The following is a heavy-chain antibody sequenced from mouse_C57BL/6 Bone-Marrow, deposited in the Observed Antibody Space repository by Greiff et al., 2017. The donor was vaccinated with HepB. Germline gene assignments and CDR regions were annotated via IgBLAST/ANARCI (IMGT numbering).Heavy chain of an antibody. J-gene: IGHJ3*01. D-gene: IGHD4-1*01. V-gene: IGHV1-12*01. CDR1: GYTFTSYK. CDR3: ARWGNWDPFAD. CDR2: IYPGNGDT. Sequence: QVQLKESGAELVRPGASVKMSCKASGYTFTSYKMHWVKQTPRQGLEWIGAIYPGNGDTSYNQKFKGKATLTVDKSSSTAYMQLSSLTSEDSAVYFCARWGNWDPFADWGQGTLVTVSA.